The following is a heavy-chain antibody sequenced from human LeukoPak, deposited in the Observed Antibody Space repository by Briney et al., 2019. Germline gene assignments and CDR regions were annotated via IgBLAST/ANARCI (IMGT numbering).Heavy chain of an antibody. J-gene: IGHJ4*02. D-gene: IGHD6-19*01. Sequence: PGGSLRLSCASSGFTFSSYAMSWVRQPPGKGLERVPSLSGSGGRTYYADSARGRFTISRHNSKNRVYLQMNSLRADDTAVYYCAKAGNLGSGWYYFDCWGQGTLVTGSS. V-gene: IGHV3-23*01. CDR2: LSGSGGRT. CDR3: AKAGNLGSGWYYFDC. CDR1: GFTFSSYA.